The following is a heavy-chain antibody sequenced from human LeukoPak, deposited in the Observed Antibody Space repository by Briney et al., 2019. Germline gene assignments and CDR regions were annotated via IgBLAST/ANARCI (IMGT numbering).Heavy chain of an antibody. CDR2: IYSGGYT. J-gene: IGHJ4*02. D-gene: IGHD2-15*01. CDR1: GFTVSSNY. Sequence: PGGSLRLSCAASGFTVSSNYMKWVRQAPGKGLEWVSIIYSGGYTNYADSVKGRFTISRDNAKNSLYLHVNSLRAEDTAVYYCARDWCDYWGQGTLVTVSS. CDR3: ARDWCDY. V-gene: IGHV3-53*01.